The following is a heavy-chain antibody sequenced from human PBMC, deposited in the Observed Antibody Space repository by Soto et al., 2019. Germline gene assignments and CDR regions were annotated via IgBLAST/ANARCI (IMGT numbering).Heavy chain of an antibody. V-gene: IGHV1-69*13. J-gene: IGHJ4*02. CDR1: GCIFKNYA. CDR3: ARHLYDYVWGSYRH. Sequence: AVKVSFKSSGCIFKNYAVTWVGQAPGQGLEWMGGIIPVFGTPDYSQKFRGRVTITADESTSTVYMELRSLTSEDTAVYYCARHLYDYVWGSYRHWGQGTLVTVSS. CDR2: IIPVFGTP. D-gene: IGHD3-16*02.